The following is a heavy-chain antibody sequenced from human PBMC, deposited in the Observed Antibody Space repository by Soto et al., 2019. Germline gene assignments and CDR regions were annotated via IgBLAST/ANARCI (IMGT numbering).Heavy chain of an antibody. CDR2: ISPYNGNT. CDR3: PRLQNSVDSSGYYDH. J-gene: IGHJ1*01. Sequence: QIQLVQSAAEVKNPGASVKVSCKTSGYTFVSYGISWVRQAPGQGLEWMGWISPYNGNTNFAQRFRGIVTLTTDTTTDLVHRDPGRLHSHDTAVYHSPRLQNSVDSSGYYDHW. CDR1: GYTFVSYG. D-gene: IGHD3-22*01. V-gene: IGHV1-18*04.